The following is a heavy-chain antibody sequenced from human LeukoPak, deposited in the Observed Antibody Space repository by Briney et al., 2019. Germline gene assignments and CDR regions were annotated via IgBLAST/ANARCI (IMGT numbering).Heavy chain of an antibody. CDR3: ARPDYGDFAWFGY. J-gene: IGHJ4*02. Sequence: PSETLSLTCTVSGGSISSSTYYWGWIRQPPGKGLEWIGSIYYSGSTYYNPSLKSRVTISVGTSKNQFSLKLSSVTAADTSVYYCARPDYGDFAWFGYWGQGTLVTVSS. CDR2: IYYSGST. V-gene: IGHV4-39*01. CDR1: GGSISSSTYY. D-gene: IGHD4-17*01.